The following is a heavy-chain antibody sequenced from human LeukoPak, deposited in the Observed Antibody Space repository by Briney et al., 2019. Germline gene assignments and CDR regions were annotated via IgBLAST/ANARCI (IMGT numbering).Heavy chain of an antibody. J-gene: IGHJ4*02. CDR2: ISQDGSET. CDR3: VRDLGHSRHYFEY. D-gene: IGHD7-27*01. V-gene: IGHV3-7*01. Sequence: GGSLRLSCAASGFTFNSFFLNWVRLTPGRELEWLARISQDGSETFYMDSVRGRFTISGDNTKNSLYLQMDSLRAEDTAVYFCVRDLGHSRHYFEYWGQGALVTVSS. CDR1: GFTFNSFF.